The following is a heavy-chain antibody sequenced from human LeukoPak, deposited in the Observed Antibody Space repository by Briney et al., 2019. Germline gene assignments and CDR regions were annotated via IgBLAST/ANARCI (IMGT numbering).Heavy chain of an antibody. CDR3: ASTVLRYFDWLLLFDY. CDR2: IYHSGST. Sequence: SETLSLTCTVSGYSISSGYYWGWIRQPPGKGLEWIGSIYHSGSTYYNPSLKSRVTISVDTSKNQFSLKLSSVTAADTAVYYCASTVLRYFDWLLLFDYWGQGTLVTVSS. J-gene: IGHJ4*02. CDR1: GYSISSGYY. D-gene: IGHD3-9*01. V-gene: IGHV4-38-2*02.